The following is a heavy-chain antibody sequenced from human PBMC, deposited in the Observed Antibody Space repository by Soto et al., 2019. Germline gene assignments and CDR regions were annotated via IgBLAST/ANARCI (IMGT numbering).Heavy chain of an antibody. Sequence: GGSLRLSCAASGFTFSSYWMSWVRQAPGKGLEWVANIKQDGSEKYYVDSVKGRFTISRDNAKNSLYLQMNSLRAEDTAVYYCARAGSKDYDYIRGSYEGRDAFDIWGQGTMVTVSS. CDR2: IKQDGSEK. CDR3: ARAGSKDYDYIRGSYEGRDAFDI. J-gene: IGHJ3*02. CDR1: GFTFSSYW. D-gene: IGHD3-16*01. V-gene: IGHV3-7*01.